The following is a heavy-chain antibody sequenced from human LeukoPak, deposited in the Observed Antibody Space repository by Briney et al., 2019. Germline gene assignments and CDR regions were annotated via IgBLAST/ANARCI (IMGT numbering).Heavy chain of an antibody. V-gene: IGHV1-2*02. CDR2: VNPNSGGT. Sequence: GASVKDSRKAPGYTFTHYYIHWVRQAPGQGLECMGWVNPNSGGTNFAQKFQGRVTMTTDTSLSTAYMELRRLTSDDAALYACARGRYVSGSHQFDYWGQGTLVTVSS. CDR1: GYTFTHYY. CDR3: ARGRYVSGSHQFDY. D-gene: IGHD3-10*01. J-gene: IGHJ4*02.